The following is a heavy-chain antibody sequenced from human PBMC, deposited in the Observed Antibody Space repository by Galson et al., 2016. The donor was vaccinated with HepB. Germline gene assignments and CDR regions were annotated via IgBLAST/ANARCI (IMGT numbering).Heavy chain of an antibody. J-gene: IGHJ4*02. V-gene: IGHV3-23*01. Sequence: SLRLSCAASGFTFNSYAMNWVRQAPGKGLQWVSSISASGGTTYYGDSMKGRFTISSDKSKDILYLQMSSLRAEDTAIYFCAKDQVGATPKYYFDYWGPGTLVTVSS. CDR3: AKDQVGATPKYYFDY. CDR2: ISASGGTT. D-gene: IGHD1-26*01. CDR1: GFTFNSYA.